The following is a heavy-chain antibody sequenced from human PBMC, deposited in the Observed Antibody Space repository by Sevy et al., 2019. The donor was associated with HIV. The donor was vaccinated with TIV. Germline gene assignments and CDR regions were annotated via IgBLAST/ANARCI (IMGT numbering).Heavy chain of an antibody. CDR1: GFTFSGSA. Sequence: GGSLRLSCVASGFTFSGSAIHWVRQASGKGLEWVGRIRGKPNSYATAYDESVKGRFTISRDDSENTAYLQMSSLKAEDTAVYFCTRLHGDNGGGSSVYGLDVWGQGTTVTVSS. J-gene: IGHJ6*02. V-gene: IGHV3-73*01. D-gene: IGHD4-17*01. CDR2: IRGKPNSYAT. CDR3: TRLHGDNGGGSSVYGLDV.